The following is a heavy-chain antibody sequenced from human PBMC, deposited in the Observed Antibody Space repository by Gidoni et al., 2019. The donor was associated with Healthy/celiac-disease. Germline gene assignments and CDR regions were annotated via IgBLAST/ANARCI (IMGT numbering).Heavy chain of an antibody. Sequence: EVQLLESGGGLVQPGGSLRLSCAASGFPFSSYAMSGVRQAPGKGLEWVSAIGSSGGSTYYADSVKGRFTISRDNSKNTLYLQMNSLRAEDTAVYYCASGPGYCSSTSCPYYFDYWGQGTLVTVSS. CDR1: GFPFSSYA. CDR2: IGSSGGST. D-gene: IGHD2-2*01. V-gene: IGHV3-23*01. CDR3: ASGPGYCSSTSCPYYFDY. J-gene: IGHJ4*02.